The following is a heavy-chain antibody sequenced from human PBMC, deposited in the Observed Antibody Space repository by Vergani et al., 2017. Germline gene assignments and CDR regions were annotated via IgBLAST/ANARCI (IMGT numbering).Heavy chain of an antibody. CDR3: ARAGCGSTTCSNWFDP. Sequence: QVQLVESGGGVVQPGRSLRLSCAASGFTFSSYAMHWVRQAPGKGLEWVAVISYDGSNKYYADSVKGRFTISRDNSKNTLYLQMNSLRAEDTAVYYCARAGCGSTTCSNWFDPWGQGTLVTVSS. J-gene: IGHJ5*02. CDR1: GFTFSSYA. CDR2: ISYDGSNK. D-gene: IGHD2-2*01. V-gene: IGHV3-30-3*01.